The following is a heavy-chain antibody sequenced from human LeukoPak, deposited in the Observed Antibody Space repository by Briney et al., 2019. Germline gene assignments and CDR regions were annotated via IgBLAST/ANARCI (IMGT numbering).Heavy chain of an antibody. D-gene: IGHD3-10*01. CDR3: ARDPWFGEFPNAFDI. CDR1: GYTFTSYG. CDR2: ISAYNGNT. J-gene: IGHJ3*02. V-gene: IGHV1-18*01. Sequence: GASVKVSCKASGYTFTSYGISWVRQAPGQGLEWMGWISAYNGNTNYAQKLQGRVTMTTDTSTSTAYMELRSLRSDDTAVYYCARDPWFGEFPNAFDIWGQGTMVTVSS.